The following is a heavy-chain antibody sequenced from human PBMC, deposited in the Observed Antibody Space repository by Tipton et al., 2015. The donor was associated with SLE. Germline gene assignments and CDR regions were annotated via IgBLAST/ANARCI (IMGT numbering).Heavy chain of an antibody. Sequence: TLSLTCTVSGGSISSHYWSWIRQPPGKGLEWIGYIYYSGSTNYNHSLKSRVTISVDTSKNQFSLKLSSVTAADTAVYYCARDSGVDTAMGSGFDIWGQGTMVTVSS. J-gene: IGHJ3*02. D-gene: IGHD5-18*01. CDR2: IYYSGST. CDR3: ARDSGVDTAMGSGFDI. CDR1: GGSISSHY. V-gene: IGHV4-59*11.